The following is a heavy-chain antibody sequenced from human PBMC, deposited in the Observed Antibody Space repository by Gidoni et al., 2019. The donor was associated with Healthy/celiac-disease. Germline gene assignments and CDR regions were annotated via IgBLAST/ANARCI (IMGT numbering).Heavy chain of an antibody. J-gene: IGHJ6*02. CDR1: GFTFSSYS. CDR2: ISSSSSTI. CDR3: ARLNYDYYYGMDV. V-gene: IGHV3-48*01. Sequence: EVQLVESGGGLVQPGGSLRLSCAASGFTFSSYSMNWVRQAPGKGLEWVSYISSSSSTIYYADSVKGRFTISRDNAKNSLYLQMNSLRAEDTAVYYCARLNYDYYYGMDVWGQGTTVTVSS.